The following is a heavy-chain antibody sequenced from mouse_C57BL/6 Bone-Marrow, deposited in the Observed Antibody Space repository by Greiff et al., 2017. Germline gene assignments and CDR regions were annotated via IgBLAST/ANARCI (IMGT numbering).Heavy chain of an antibody. CDR3: AVLSAY. V-gene: IGHV1-69*01. J-gene: IGHJ3*01. CDR2: IDPSDSYT. CDR1: GYTFTSYW. Sequence: VQLQQPGAELVMPGASVKLSCKASGYTFTSYWMHWVKQRPGQGLEWIGEIDPSDSYTNYNQKFKGKATLTADKSSSTAYMELRSLTSEDSAVYFCAVLSAYWGQGTLVTVSA.